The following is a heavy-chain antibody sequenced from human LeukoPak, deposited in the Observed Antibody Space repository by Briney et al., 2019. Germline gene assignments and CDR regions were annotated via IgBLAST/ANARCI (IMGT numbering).Heavy chain of an antibody. CDR1: GFTFDGYA. D-gene: IGHD3-10*01. CDR2: ISGDGGST. V-gene: IGHV3-43*02. CDR3: ARDTIPYGRSYYYMTS. J-gene: IGHJ6*03. Sequence: PGGSLRLSCAASGFTFDGYAMHWVRRAPGKGLEWVSLISGDGGSTYYADSVKGRFTVSRDNSKNSLYLHMNSLRTEDTALYYCARDTIPYGRSYYYMTSGAKGPRSPSP.